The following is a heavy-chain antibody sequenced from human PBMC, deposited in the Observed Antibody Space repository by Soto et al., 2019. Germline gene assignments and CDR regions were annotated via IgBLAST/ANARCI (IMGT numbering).Heavy chain of an antibody. V-gene: IGHV3-33*01. Sequence: QMQLVESGGGVVQPGRSLRLSCGVSGFTFSSYGMHWVRQAPGKGLEWVAVIWYDGSNKYYADSVQGRFTISRDNSKNTLYLQMNSLRAEDTAVYYCARVAPRNYGMDVWGQGTTVTVSS. CDR1: GFTFSSYG. CDR3: ARVAPRNYGMDV. CDR2: IWYDGSNK. J-gene: IGHJ6*02. D-gene: IGHD7-27*01.